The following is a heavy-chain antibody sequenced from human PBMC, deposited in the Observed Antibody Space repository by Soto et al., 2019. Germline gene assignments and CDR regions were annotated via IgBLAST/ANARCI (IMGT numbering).Heavy chain of an antibody. J-gene: IGHJ4*02. CDR3: VRDLWGFES. CDR2: NYSKGGST. V-gene: IGHV3-64D*08. Sequence: EVQLVESGGGLVQPGGSLRLSCSASGFTISSYAMHWVRQAPGKGLESVSVNYSKGGSTHYADSVRGRFTISTDNSKHTLNLQMSSLSAEDTAVYYCVRDLWGFESWGQGPLVTVSS. D-gene: IGHD3-16*01. CDR1: GFTISSYA.